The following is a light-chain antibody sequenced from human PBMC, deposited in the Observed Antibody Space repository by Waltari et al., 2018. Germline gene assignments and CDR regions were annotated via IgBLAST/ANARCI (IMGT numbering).Light chain of an antibody. CDR1: HGISSY. V-gene: IGKV1-8*01. CDR3: QQYYSYPALT. J-gene: IGKJ4*01. CDR2: AAS. Sequence: AIRMTQSPSSFSASTGDRVTITCRARHGISSYLAWYQQKPGKSPKLLIYAASTLQSGVPSRFSGSGSGTDFTLTISCLQSEDFATYYCQQYYSYPALTFGGGTKVEIK.